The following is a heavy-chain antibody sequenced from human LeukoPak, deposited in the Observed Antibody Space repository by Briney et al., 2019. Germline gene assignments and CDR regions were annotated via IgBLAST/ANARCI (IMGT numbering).Heavy chain of an antibody. CDR3: ARDRGDGYNFFDY. CDR1: GDTFSSYA. CDR2: IIPIFGTA. J-gene: IGHJ4*02. D-gene: IGHD5-24*01. V-gene: IGHV1-69*13. Sequence: SVKVSCKASGDTFSSYAISWVRQAPGQGLEWMGGIIPIFGTANYAQKFQGRVTITADESTSTAYMELSSLRSEDTAVYYCARDRGDGYNFFDYWGQGTLVTVSS.